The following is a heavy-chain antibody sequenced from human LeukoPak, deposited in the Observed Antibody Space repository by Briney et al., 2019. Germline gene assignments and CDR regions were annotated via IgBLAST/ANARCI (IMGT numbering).Heavy chain of an antibody. CDR2: IYYSGST. CDR1: GGSISSSNW. D-gene: IGHD5-18*01. CDR3: ARVSGSRGNYYGMDV. V-gene: IGHV4-4*02. J-gene: IGHJ6*02. Sequence: SETLSLTCAVSGGSISSSNWWSWVRQPPGKGLEWIGEIYYSGSTYYNPSLKSRVTISVDTSKNQFSLKLSSVTAADTAVYYCARVSGSRGNYYGMDVWGQGTTVTVSS.